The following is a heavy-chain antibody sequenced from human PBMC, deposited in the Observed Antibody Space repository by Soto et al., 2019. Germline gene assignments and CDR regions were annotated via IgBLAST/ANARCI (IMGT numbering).Heavy chain of an antibody. V-gene: IGHV3-23*01. CDR1: GFTFSSYA. D-gene: IGHD2-21*02. CDR3: ARVHWAYCGGDCDSGI. J-gene: IGHJ3*02. Sequence: EVQLLESGGGLVQPGGSLRLSCAASGFTFSSYAMTWFRQAPGKGLEWVSAISGRGGSTYYADSVKGRFTISRDNSKNTLYLQMNSLRAEDTAVYYCARVHWAYCGGDCDSGIWGQGTMVTVSS. CDR2: ISGRGGST.